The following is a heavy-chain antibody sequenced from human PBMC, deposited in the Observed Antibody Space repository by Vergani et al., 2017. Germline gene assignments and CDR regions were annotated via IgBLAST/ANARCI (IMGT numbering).Heavy chain of an antibody. CDR3: ARDPRVREAPGGRFEY. J-gene: IGHJ4*02. CDR2: IHYDGSHE. D-gene: IGHD3-10*01. V-gene: IGHV3-33*01. Sequence: QVQLVESGGGVVQPGRSLRLSCAASGFSFSSFGFHWVRQAPGKGLEWVAFIHYDGSHEYYIDSVKGRFTISRDNSKNTLILQMNGLRAEDTAVYYCARDPRVREAPGGRFEYWGQGTLVTVSS. CDR1: GFSFSSFG.